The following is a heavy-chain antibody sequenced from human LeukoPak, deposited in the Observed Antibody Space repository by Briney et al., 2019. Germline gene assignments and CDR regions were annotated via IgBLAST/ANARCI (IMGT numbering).Heavy chain of an antibody. J-gene: IGHJ2*01. CDR2: IRSNTDGGTT. CDR3: ATVYWYFDL. CDR1: GFTFKNAW. V-gene: IGHV3-15*01. Sequence: GGSLRLSCAGAGFTFKNAWMSWVRQAPGKGLEWVGLIRSNTDGGTTDYAAPVKGRFTIARDDVKNTLHLQMSSLKTEDTAVYYCATVYWYFDLWGLGTLVSVSA.